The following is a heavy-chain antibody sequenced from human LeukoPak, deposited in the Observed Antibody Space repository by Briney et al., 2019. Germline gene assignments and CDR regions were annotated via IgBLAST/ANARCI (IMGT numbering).Heavy chain of an antibody. CDR1: GGSIGIDY. CDR2: IYYSGST. V-gene: IGHV4-59*01. J-gene: IGHJ5*02. D-gene: IGHD2-15*01. Sequence: PSETLSLTFTLSGGSIGIDYWSAVLHPPGKGVGWVGYIYYSGSTNYTPSLTRRVTISVDTSKNQFSLKLSSVTAADPAVYYCARACRGGSPGWFDPWGQGTLVTVSS. CDR3: ARACRGGSPGWFDP.